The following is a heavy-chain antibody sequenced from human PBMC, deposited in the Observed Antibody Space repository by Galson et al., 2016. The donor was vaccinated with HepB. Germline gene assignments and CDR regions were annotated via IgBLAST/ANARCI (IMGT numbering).Heavy chain of an antibody. D-gene: IGHD5-18*01. J-gene: IGHJ5*02. V-gene: IGHV2-5*02. CDR2: IYWDDDK. Sequence: PALVKPTQTLTLTCTFSGFSLRSNGVGVGWIRQSPGKALEWLALIYWDDDKRYSPSLESRLTITKDTSKNQVVLMMTNMDPVDTATYFCAKYIDWFDPWGQGTQVTVSS. CDR1: GFSLRSNGVG. CDR3: AKYIDWFDP.